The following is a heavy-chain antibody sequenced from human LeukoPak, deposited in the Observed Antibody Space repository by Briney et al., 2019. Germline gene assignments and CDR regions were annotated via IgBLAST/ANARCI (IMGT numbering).Heavy chain of an antibody. V-gene: IGHV3-7*05. J-gene: IGHJ4*02. Sequence: GGPLRLSCAASGFTFSSYWMSWVRQAPGKGLEGVANIKQDGSEKYYVDSVKGRFTISRDNAKNSLYLQMNSLRAEDTAVYYCARETYSYGSPFDYWGQGTLVTVSS. CDR3: ARETYSYGSPFDY. D-gene: IGHD5-18*01. CDR2: IKQDGSEK. CDR1: GFTFSSYW.